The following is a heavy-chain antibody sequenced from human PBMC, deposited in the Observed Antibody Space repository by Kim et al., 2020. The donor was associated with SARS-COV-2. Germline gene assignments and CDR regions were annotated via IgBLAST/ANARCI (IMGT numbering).Heavy chain of an antibody. CDR2: IYHSGST. CDR1: GGSISSGGYS. Sequence: SETLSLTCAVSGGSISSGGYSWSWIRQPPGKGLEWIGYIYHSGSTYYNPSLKSRVTISVDRSKNQFSLKLSSVTAADTAVYYCARVGYSSGWKTGAFDIWGQGTMVTVSS. J-gene: IGHJ3*02. CDR3: ARVGYSSGWKTGAFDI. D-gene: IGHD6-19*01. V-gene: IGHV4-30-2*01.